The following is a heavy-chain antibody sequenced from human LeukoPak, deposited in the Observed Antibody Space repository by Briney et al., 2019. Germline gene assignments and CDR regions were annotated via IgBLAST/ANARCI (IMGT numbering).Heavy chain of an antibody. CDR3: ARVAMVRGVIVNGWGMDV. J-gene: IGHJ6*02. D-gene: IGHD3-10*01. Sequence: GGSLRLSCAASGFTFSSYAMHWVRQAPGKGLEWVSYISSSGSTIYYADSVKGRFAISRDNAKNSLYLQMNSLRAEDTAVYYCARVAMVRGVIVNGWGMDVWGQGTTVTVSS. CDR2: ISSSGSTI. V-gene: IGHV3-48*04. CDR1: GFTFSSYA.